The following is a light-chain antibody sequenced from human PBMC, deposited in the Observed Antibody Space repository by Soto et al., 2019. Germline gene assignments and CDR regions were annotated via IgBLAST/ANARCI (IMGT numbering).Light chain of an antibody. V-gene: IGKV1-39*01. J-gene: IGKJ3*01. Sequence: DIQMTQSPSSLSASVGDRVTITCRASQSLSSYLNWYQQKPWKAPKLLIYAASSLQSGVPSRFSGSGSETDFTLTISSLQPADFATYYCQQSYSTLFTFGPGTKVDSK. CDR3: QQSYSTLFT. CDR2: AAS. CDR1: QSLSSY.